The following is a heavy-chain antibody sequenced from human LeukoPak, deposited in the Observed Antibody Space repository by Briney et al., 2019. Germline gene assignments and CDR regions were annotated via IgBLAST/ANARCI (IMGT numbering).Heavy chain of an antibody. J-gene: IGHJ5*02. CDR1: GYTFTSYG. CDR2: ISAYNGNT. V-gene: IGHV1-18*01. Sequence: EASVKVSCKASGYTFTSYGISRVRQAPGQGLEWMGWISAYNGNTNYAQKLQGRVTMTTDTSTSTAYMELRSLRSDDTAVYYCARDRGGNVVVPAASWFDPWGQGTLVTVSS. D-gene: IGHD2-2*01. CDR3: ARDRGGNVVVPAASWFDP.